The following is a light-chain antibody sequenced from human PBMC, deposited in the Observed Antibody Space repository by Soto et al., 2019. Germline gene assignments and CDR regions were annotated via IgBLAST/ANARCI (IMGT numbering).Light chain of an antibody. Sequence: EIVWTQSPGTLSLSPGERATLSCRASQSVSSSYLAWYQQKPGQAPRLLIYVASSRATGIPDRFSGSGSGTDFTLTISRLEPEDFAVYYCQQYGSSTWTFGQGTKVEIK. CDR3: QQYGSSTWT. CDR1: QSVSSSY. J-gene: IGKJ1*01. CDR2: VAS. V-gene: IGKV3-20*01.